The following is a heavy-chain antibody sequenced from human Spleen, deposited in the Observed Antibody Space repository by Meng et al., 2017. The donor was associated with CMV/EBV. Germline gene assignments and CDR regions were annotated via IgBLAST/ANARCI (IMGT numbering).Heavy chain of an antibody. Sequence: CAVSGGSISSCNWWSWVRQPPGKGLEWIGEIYHSGSTHYNPSLKSRVTISVDKSKNQFSLKLSSVTAADTAVYYCARGRGYSYGYLDYWGQGTLVTVSS. CDR1: GGSISSCNW. V-gene: IGHV4-4*02. D-gene: IGHD5-18*01. CDR3: ARGRGYSYGYLDY. J-gene: IGHJ4*02. CDR2: IYHSGST.